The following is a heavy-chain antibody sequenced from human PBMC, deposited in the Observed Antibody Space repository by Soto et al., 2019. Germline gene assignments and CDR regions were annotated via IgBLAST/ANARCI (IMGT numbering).Heavy chain of an antibody. CDR1: GYTFSSYY. CDR3: ARDLASETGTTY. J-gene: IGHJ4*02. CDR2: INPNSGNT. Sequence: EASVKVSCKTSGYTFSSYYIHWVRQAPGQGLEWMGIINPNSGNTSYAQKFQGKITMTGDTSTSTVYMELSSLRSEDTAVYYCARDLASETGTTYWGQGTLVTVSS. V-gene: IGHV1-46*01. D-gene: IGHD1-7*01.